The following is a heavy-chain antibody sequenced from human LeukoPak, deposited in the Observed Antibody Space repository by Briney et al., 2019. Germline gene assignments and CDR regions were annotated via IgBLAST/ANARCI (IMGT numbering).Heavy chain of an antibody. Sequence: GGSLRLSCAASGFIFTDYWMYWVRQAPGRGLEWVSAISGSGGSTYYADSVKGRFTISRDNSKNTLYLQMNSLRAEDTAVYYCAKDGEQYQLLYPGYWGQGTLVTVSS. J-gene: IGHJ4*02. V-gene: IGHV3-23*01. CDR1: GFIFTDYW. CDR3: AKDGEQYQLLYPGY. CDR2: ISGSGGST. D-gene: IGHD2-2*02.